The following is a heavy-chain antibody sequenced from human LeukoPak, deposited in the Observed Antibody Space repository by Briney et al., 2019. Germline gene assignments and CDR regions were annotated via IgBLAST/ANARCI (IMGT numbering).Heavy chain of an antibody. CDR2: INPDGSEK. V-gene: IGHV3-7*01. CDR3: ATYYDFWSAYRSAY. Sequence: GGSLRLPCAASGFTFSNYWMKWVRQPSAKGLEWVATINPDGSEKLYVDSVKGRFTISRDNAENSLYLQMNSLRAEDTAVYYCATYYDFWSAYRSAYWGQGALVTVSS. CDR1: GFTFSNYW. J-gene: IGHJ4*02. D-gene: IGHD3-3*01.